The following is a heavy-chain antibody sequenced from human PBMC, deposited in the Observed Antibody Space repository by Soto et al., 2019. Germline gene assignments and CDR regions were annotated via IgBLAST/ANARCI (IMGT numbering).Heavy chain of an antibody. V-gene: IGHV3-30*18. J-gene: IGHJ4*02. CDR1: GFTLRTSG. Sequence: QVQLVESGGGVVQPGGSLRLSCVASGFTLRTSGMHWVRQAPSKGLEWVAVISHDGSNQFYAESVKGRFTISRDNSKNMLYLQMNSLRADDSAVYCCAKDSSAAFDYCGQGTVVTVSS. D-gene: IGHD6-25*01. CDR3: AKDSSAAFDY. CDR2: ISHDGSNQ.